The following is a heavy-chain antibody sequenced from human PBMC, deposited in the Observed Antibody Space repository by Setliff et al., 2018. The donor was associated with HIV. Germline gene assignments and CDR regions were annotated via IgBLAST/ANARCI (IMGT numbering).Heavy chain of an antibody. CDR1: GGTFTRNC. CDR2: FDPEDGET. D-gene: IGHD3-10*01. Sequence: ASVKVSCKVSGGTFTRNCISWVRQAPGQGLEWMANFDPEDGETFYAQKFQDRLTMTTDTSTTTASMELRSLRSEDTAVYYCARGKGVRGVIITGGLDVWGKGTTVTVSS. J-gene: IGHJ6*04. V-gene: IGHV1-18*01. CDR3: ARGKGVRGVIITGGLDV.